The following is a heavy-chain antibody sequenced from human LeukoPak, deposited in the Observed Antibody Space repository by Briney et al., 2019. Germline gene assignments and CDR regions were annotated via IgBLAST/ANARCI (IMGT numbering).Heavy chain of an antibody. CDR1: GYTFTSYG. V-gene: IGHV1-18*01. CDR3: ARDLGTYYYGSGSYPPYSAVY. J-gene: IGHJ4*02. CDR2: ISAYNGNT. Sequence: ASVKVSCKASGYTFTSYGISWVRQAPGQGLEWMGWISAYNGNTNYAQKLQGRVTMTTDTSTSTAYMELRSLRSDDTAVYYCARDLGTYYYGSGSYPPYSAVYWGQGTLVTVSS. D-gene: IGHD3-10*01.